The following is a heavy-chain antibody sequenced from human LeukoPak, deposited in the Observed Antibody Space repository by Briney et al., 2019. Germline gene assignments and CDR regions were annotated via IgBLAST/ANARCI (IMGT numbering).Heavy chain of an antibody. CDR3: ARESGYYGSGSYYRIDY. V-gene: IGHV3-69-1*01. CDR1: GFTFSDYY. D-gene: IGHD3-10*01. CDR2: ISSSSTI. J-gene: IGHJ4*02. Sequence: GGSLRLSCAASGFTFSDYYMSWSRQAPGKGLEWVSYISSSSTIYYADSVKGRFTISRDNAKNSLYLQMNSLRAEDTAVYYCARESGYYGSGSYYRIDYWGQGTLVTVSS.